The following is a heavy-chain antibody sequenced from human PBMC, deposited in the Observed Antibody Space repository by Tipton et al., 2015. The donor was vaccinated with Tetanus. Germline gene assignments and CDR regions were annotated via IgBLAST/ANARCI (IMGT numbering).Heavy chain of an antibody. J-gene: IGHJ5*02. CDR3: ARGVPYSTTMGSDWFGP. V-gene: IGHV4-34*01. CDR1: GVSVRSYY. CDR2: VIYDGTS. D-gene: IGHD2-2*01. Sequence: TLSLTCTVSGVSVRSYYWSWIRQSPDKGLEWLGDVIYDGTSYYNPALNSRVKISLDTSMNQISLTVTSVPAPDTALYYCARGVPYSTTMGSDWFGPWGQGTLVTVSS.